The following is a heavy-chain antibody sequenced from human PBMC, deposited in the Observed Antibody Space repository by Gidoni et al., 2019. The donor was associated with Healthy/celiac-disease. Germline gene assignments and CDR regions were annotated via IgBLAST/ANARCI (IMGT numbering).Heavy chain of an antibody. CDR3: ARTTLVEAVAGIFDY. V-gene: IGHV4-31*03. CDR1: GGSISSGGYY. CDR2: IYYSGST. J-gene: IGHJ4*02. D-gene: IGHD6-19*01. Sequence: QVQLQESGPGLVTPSQTLSLTCTVSGGSISSGGYYWSWIRQHPGKGLEWIGYIYYSGSTYYNPSLKSRVTISVDTSKNQFSLKLSSVTAADTAVYYCARTTLVEAVAGIFDYWGQGTLVTVSS.